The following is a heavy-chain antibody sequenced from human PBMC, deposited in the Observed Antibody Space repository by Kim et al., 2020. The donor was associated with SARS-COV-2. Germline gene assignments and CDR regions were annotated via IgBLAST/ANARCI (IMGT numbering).Heavy chain of an antibody. D-gene: IGHD3-10*01. CDR2: IYYSGST. J-gene: IGHJ3*02. V-gene: IGHV4-39*01. CDR1: GGSISSSSYY. Sequence: SETLSLTCTVSGGSISSSSYYWGWIRQPPGKGLEWIGSIYYSGSTYYNPSLKSRVTISVDTSKNQFSLKLSSVTAADTAVYYCARRGMVSGSYLPHAFDIWGQGTMVTVSS. CDR3: ARRGMVSGSYLPHAFDI.